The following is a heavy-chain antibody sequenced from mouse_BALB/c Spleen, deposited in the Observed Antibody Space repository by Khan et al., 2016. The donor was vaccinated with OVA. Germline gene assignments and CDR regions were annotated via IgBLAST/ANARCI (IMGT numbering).Heavy chain of an antibody. J-gene: IGHJ2*01. Sequence: EVQLQESGPGLVKPSQSLSLTCTVTGYSITSDYAWNWIRQFPGNKLEWMCYISYSGSTSYNPSLKSRTSITRDTSTNQSFLQLNSVTTEDTATYYCARSRMANWGQGTTLTVSS. V-gene: IGHV3-2*02. CDR3: ARSRMAN. CDR2: ISYSGST. CDR1: GYSITSDYA.